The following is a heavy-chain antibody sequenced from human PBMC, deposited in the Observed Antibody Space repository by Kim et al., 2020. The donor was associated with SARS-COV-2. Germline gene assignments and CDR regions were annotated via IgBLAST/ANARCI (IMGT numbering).Heavy chain of an antibody. J-gene: IGHJ4*02. Sequence: GGSLRLSCAASGFTFSSYSMNWVRQAPGKGLEWVSSISSSSSYIYYADSVKGRFTISRDNAKNSLYLQMNSLRSEDTAVYYCARERYCSSTSCYYGDYWGQGTLVTVSS. D-gene: IGHD2-2*01. CDR2: ISSSSSYI. CDR3: ARERYCSSTSCYYGDY. V-gene: IGHV3-21*01. CDR1: GFTFSSYS.